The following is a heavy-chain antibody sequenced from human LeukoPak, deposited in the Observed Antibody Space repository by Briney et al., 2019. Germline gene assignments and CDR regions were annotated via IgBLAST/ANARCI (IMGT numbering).Heavy chain of an antibody. D-gene: IGHD4-17*01. CDR3: AKELTTERTPGVDS. CDR2: IGHGGILT. J-gene: IGHJ4*02. V-gene: IGHV3-23*01. CDR1: GFTFSSYA. Sequence: GGSLRLSCAASGFTFSSYAMSWVRQAPGKGLEWVSGIGHGGILTYYADSVKGRFTISRDNSKETLYLQVNSLRAEDTAVYFCAKELTTERTPGVDSWGQGTLVTVSS.